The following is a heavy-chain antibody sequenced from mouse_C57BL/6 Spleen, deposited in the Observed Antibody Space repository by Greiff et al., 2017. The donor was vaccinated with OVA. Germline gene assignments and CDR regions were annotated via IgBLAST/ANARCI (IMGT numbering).Heavy chain of an antibody. CDR2: ISYDGSN. CDR3: ARSNDGYWFAY. CDR1: GYSITSGYY. Sequence: EVQLQESGPGLVKPSQSLSLTCSVTGYSITSGYYWNWIRQFPGNKLEWMGYISYDGSNNYNPSLKNRISITRDTSKNQFFLKLNSVTTEDTATYYCARSNDGYWFAYWGQGTLVTVSA. V-gene: IGHV3-6*01. D-gene: IGHD2-3*01. J-gene: IGHJ3*01.